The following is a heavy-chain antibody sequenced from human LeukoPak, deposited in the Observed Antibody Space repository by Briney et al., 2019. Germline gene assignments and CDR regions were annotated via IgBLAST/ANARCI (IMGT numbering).Heavy chain of an antibody. Sequence: GGSLRLSCAASGFNFDNYAMTWVRQAPGKGLEWVSALSGSGTSTCYADSVKGRFTISRDNSKNTVYLRVDSLRAEDTAIYYCAKNTAALSFVIDSWGQGTLLTVSS. CDR3: AKNTAALSFVIDS. J-gene: IGHJ4*02. CDR2: LSGSGTST. V-gene: IGHV3-23*01. CDR1: GFNFDNYA. D-gene: IGHD2-15*01.